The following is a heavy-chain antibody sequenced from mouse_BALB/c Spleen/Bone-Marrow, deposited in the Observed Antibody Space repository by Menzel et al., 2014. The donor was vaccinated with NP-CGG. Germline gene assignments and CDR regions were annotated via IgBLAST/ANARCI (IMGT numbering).Heavy chain of an antibody. D-gene: IGHD2-14*01. Sequence: VQLQQSGSVLVRPGASVKLSCKASGYTFTSSWMHWAKQRPGQGLEWIGEIHPNSGNTNCNEKFKGKATLTVDTSSSTAYVDLSSLTSEDSAVYHCARGDPYYRYSDYWGQGTTLTVSS. J-gene: IGHJ2*01. CDR2: IHPNSGNT. CDR1: GYTFTSSW. V-gene: IGHV1S130*01. CDR3: ARGDPYYRYSDY.